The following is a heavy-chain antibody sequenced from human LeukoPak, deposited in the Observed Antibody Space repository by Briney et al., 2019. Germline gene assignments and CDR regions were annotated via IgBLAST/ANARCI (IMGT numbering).Heavy chain of an antibody. CDR1: DASISSYY. CDR2: VYSSGST. V-gene: IGHV4-4*07. CDR3: ARDPDGYNWFDS. J-gene: IGHJ5*01. D-gene: IGHD1-14*01. Sequence: SETLSLTCTVSDASISSYYWIWIRQPAGKGLEWIGRVYSSGSTNYNPSLKSRVTMSEDTSKNQFSLKLRSVTAADAAVYYCARDPDGYNWFDSWGQGTQVTVST.